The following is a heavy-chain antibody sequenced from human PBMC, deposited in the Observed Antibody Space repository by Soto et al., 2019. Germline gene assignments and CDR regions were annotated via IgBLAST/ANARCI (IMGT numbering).Heavy chain of an antibody. D-gene: IGHD5-18*01. J-gene: IGHJ6*02. Sequence: QVQLVQSGAEVKKPGSSVKVSCKASGGTFSSYTISWVRQAPGQGLEWMGRIIPILGIANYAQKFQGRVTITADNSPSTAYMELSSLRSEDTAVYYCARENTAMVSYYYYYGMDVWGQGTTVTVSS. V-gene: IGHV1-69*08. CDR2: IIPILGIA. CDR3: ARENTAMVSYYYYYGMDV. CDR1: GGTFSSYT.